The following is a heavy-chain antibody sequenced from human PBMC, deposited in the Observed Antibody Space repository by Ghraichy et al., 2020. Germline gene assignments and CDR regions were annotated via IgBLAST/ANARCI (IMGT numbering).Heavy chain of an antibody. V-gene: IGHV4-59*01. D-gene: IGHD2-2*01. CDR3: ARGPVVVPVHFDP. J-gene: IGHJ5*02. Sequence: SETLSLTCTVSGGSISSYYWSWIRQPPGKGLEWIGYIYYSGSTNYNPSLKSRVTISVDTSKNQFSLKLSSVTAADTAVYYCARGPVVVPVHFDPWGQGTLVTVSS. CDR2: IYYSGST. CDR1: GGSISSYY.